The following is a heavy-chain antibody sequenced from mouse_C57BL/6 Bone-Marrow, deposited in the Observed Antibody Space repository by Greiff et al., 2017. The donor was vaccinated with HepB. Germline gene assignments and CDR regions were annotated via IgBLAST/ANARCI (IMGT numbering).Heavy chain of an antibody. V-gene: IGHV1-19*01. CDR1: GYTFTDYY. CDR3: ARGDSRFAY. CDR2: INPYNGGT. Sequence: EVQLQQSGPVLVKPGASVKMSCKASGYTFTDYYMNWVKQSHGKSLEWIGVINPYNGGTSYNQKFKGKATLTVDKSSSTAYMELNSLTSEDSAVYYCARGDSRFAYWGQGTLVTVSA. J-gene: IGHJ3*01.